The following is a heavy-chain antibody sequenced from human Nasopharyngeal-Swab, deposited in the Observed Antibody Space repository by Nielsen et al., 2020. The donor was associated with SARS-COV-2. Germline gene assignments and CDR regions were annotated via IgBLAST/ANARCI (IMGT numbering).Heavy chain of an antibody. CDR2: IFWTGST. V-gene: IGHV4-39*01. J-gene: IGHJ4*02. CDR3: ARSWTDPLRLPYDKSDSLSWYY. CDR1: GGSMRSSTYY. D-gene: IGHD3-22*01. Sequence: SETLSLTCTVSGGSMRSSTYYWGWIRQAPGKGLESIGTIFWTGSTSNNPSLKSRVTISIDTSKNQVYLNLRSVTAADTAVYYCARSWTDPLRLPYDKSDSLSWYYWGQGTLVTVSS.